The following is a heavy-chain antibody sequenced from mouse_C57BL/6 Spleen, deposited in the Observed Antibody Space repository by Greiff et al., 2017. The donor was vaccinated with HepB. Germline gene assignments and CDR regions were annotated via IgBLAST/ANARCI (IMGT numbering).Heavy chain of an antibody. V-gene: IGHV1-76*01. CDR3: ARERGYYDYDVPFAY. CDR1: GYTFTDYY. Sequence: QVQLKESGAELVRPGASVKLSCKASGYTFTDYYINWVKQRPGQGLEWIARIYPGSGNTYYNEKFKGKATLTAEKSSSTAYMQLSSLTSEDSAVYFCARERGYYDYDVPFAYWGQGTLVTVSA. CDR2: IYPGSGNT. D-gene: IGHD2-4*01. J-gene: IGHJ3*01.